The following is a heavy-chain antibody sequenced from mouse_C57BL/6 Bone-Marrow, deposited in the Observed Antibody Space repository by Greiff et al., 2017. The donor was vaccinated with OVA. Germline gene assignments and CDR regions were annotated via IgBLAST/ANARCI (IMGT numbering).Heavy chain of an antibody. Sequence: QVQLQQSGAELVKPGASVKLSCKASGYTFTSYWMHWVKQRPGQGLEWIGMIHPNSGSTNYNEKFKSKATLTVDKSSSTAYMQLSSLTSEDSAVYYCARSSISAWFAYWGQGTLVTVSA. CDR3: ARSSISAWFAY. CDR2: IHPNSGST. CDR1: GYTFTSYW. V-gene: IGHV1-64*01. J-gene: IGHJ3*01.